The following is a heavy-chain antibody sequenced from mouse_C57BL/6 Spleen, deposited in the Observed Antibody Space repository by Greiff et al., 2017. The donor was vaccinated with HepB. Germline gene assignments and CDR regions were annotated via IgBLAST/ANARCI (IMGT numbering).Heavy chain of an antibody. V-gene: IGHV1-22*01. CDR1: GYTFTDYN. D-gene: IGHD1-1*01. Sequence: VQLQQSGPELVKPGASVKMSCKASGYTFTDYNMHWVKQSHGKSLEWIGYINPNNGGTSYNQKFKGKATLTVNKSSSTAYMELRSLTSEDSAVYYCARESYYGSSPPYFDYWGQGTTLTVSS. CDR2: INPNNGGT. CDR3: ARESYYGSSPPYFDY. J-gene: IGHJ2*01.